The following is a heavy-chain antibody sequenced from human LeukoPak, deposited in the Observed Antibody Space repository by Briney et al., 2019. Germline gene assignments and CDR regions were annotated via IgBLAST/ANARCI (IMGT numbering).Heavy chain of an antibody. D-gene: IGHD3-10*01. V-gene: IGHV1-69*13. CDR2: IIPIFGTA. CDR3: ATVYGSGSYYMGY. CDR1: GGTFSSYA. Sequence: ASVKVSCKASGGTFSSYAISWVRQAPGQGLEWMGGIIPIFGTANYAQKFQGRVTITADESTSTAYMELSSLRSEDTAVYYCATVYGSGSYYMGYWGQGTLVTVSS. J-gene: IGHJ4*02.